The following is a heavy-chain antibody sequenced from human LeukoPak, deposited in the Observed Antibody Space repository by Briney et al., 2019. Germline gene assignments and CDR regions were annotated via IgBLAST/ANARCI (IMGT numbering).Heavy chain of an antibody. Sequence: PGGSLRVSCAASGFTYSNYCINWVRQAPGEGLEWVANIKQDGSEKSYVDPVKGRFTISRDNTKNSLYLQINSLRLEDTAVYSCARGSSGAFDIWGRGTMVTVSS. CDR2: IKQDGSEK. CDR1: GFTYSNYC. J-gene: IGHJ3*02. CDR3: ARGSSGAFDI. V-gene: IGHV3-7*01. D-gene: IGHD3-10*01.